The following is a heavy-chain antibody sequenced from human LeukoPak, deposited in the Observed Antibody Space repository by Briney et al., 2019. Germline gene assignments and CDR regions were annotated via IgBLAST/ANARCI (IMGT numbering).Heavy chain of an antibody. CDR2: INLGGSVI. CDR1: GFAFRDDG. CDR3: AAWGPHNY. V-gene: IGHV3-7*01. J-gene: IGHJ4*02. D-gene: IGHD7-27*01. Sequence: RGSLRLSSAAPGFAFRDDGRNWGRQAPGKGLEWVANINLGGSVILYVDSVKGRFTASRDNAENSVSLQMNSLRAEATAVYHRAAWGPHNYWGQGTLVTVYS.